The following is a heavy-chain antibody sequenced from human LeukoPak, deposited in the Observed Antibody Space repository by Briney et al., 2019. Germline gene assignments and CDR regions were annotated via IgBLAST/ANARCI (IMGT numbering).Heavy chain of an antibody. CDR3: ATAGGLPTAMGFDP. CDR2: INTDGSVM. D-gene: IGHD2-2*01. J-gene: IGHJ5*02. V-gene: IGHV3-74*01. Sequence: GGSLRLSCAASGFTFSSYWMHWVRQAPGKGLLWVSCINTDGSVMRYADSVRGRFTISRDNAKNTLYLQMNRLRVEDTAVYYCATAGGLPTAMGFDPWGQGTLVSVST. CDR1: GFTFSSYW.